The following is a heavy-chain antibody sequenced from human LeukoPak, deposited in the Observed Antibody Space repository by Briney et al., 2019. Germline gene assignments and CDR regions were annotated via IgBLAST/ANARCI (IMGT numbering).Heavy chain of an antibody. CDR1: GGSISSGGYS. D-gene: IGHD3-9*01. CDR2: IYHSGST. CDR3: AAHSLRYFDWLLEGDY. V-gene: IGHV4-30-2*01. J-gene: IGHJ4*02. Sequence: PSQTLSLTCAVSGGSISSGGYSWSWIRQPPGKGLEGIGYIYHSGSTYCNPSLKSRVTISVDRSKNQFSLKLSSVTAADTAVYYCAAHSLRYFDWLLEGDYWGQGTLVTVSS.